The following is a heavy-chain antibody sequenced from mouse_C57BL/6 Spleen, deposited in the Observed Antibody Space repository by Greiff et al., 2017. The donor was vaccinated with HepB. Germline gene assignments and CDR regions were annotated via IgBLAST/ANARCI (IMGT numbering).Heavy chain of an antibody. CDR2: INPSNGGT. J-gene: IGHJ4*01. Sequence: VQLQQPGTELVKPGASVKLSCKASGYTFTSYWMHWVKQRPGQGLEWIGNINPSNGGTNYNEKFKSKATLTVDKSSSTAYMQLSSLTSEDSAVYYCARKIDPITTVVADATDYWGQGTSVTVSS. CDR1: GYTFTSYW. D-gene: IGHD1-1*01. V-gene: IGHV1-53*01. CDR3: ARKIDPITTVVADATDY.